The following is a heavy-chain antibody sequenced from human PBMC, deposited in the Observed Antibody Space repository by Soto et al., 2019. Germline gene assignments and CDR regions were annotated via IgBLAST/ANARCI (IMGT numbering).Heavy chain of an antibody. CDR3: ARDGAREWGWAVVVPAAIPYYYYMDV. D-gene: IGHD2-2*01. Sequence: EVQLVESGGGLVQPGGSLRLSCAASGFTFSSYWMSWVRQAPGKGLEWVANIKQDGSEKYYVDSVKGRFTISRDNAKNSLYLQRNGLKAEDPAVYYCARDGAREWGWAVVVPAAIPYYYYMDVWGKGTTVTVPS. CDR1: GFTFSSYW. CDR2: IKQDGSEK. V-gene: IGHV3-7*01. J-gene: IGHJ6*03.